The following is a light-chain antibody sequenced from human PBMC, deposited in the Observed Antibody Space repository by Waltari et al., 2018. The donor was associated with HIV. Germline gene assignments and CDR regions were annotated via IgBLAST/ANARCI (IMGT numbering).Light chain of an antibody. V-gene: IGLV1-40*01. Sequence: VTISCTGSSSNIEAGYDVHWYQQVPGRAPKVVIYGNSNRPSGVPDRFSGSKSGSSASLVITGLQSEDEADYYCQSYDSNLSGLFGGGTKVTVL. CDR1: SSNIEAGYD. CDR2: GNS. CDR3: QSYDSNLSGL. J-gene: IGLJ2*01.